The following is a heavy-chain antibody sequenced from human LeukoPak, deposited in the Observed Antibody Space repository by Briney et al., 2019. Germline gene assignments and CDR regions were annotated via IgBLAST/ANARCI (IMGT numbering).Heavy chain of an antibody. V-gene: IGHV3-30*04. CDR1: GFTFRSYA. J-gene: IGHJ4*02. D-gene: IGHD1-26*01. Sequence: PGGSLRLSCAASGFTFRSYAMHWVRQAPGKGLEWVAVISNDGSNKYYADSVKGRFTISRDNSKNTLYLQMNSLRAEDTAVYYCARDRVGATDYFDYWGQGTLVTVSS. CDR2: ISNDGSNK. CDR3: ARDRVGATDYFDY.